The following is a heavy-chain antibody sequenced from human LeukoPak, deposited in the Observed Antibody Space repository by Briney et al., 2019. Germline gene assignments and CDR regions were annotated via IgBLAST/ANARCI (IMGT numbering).Heavy chain of an antibody. Sequence: SETLSLTCAVYGVSFSGYYWSWIRQPPPKGLEWIVEINHSGSTNYNPSLKSRVTISVDTSKNQFSLKLSSVTAADTAVYYCARRPGGLLDIVVVPAASYYYYMDVWGKGTTVTVSS. CDR1: GVSFSGYY. CDR3: ARRPGGLLDIVVVPAASYYYYMDV. CDR2: INHSGST. J-gene: IGHJ6*03. D-gene: IGHD2-2*01. V-gene: IGHV4-34*01.